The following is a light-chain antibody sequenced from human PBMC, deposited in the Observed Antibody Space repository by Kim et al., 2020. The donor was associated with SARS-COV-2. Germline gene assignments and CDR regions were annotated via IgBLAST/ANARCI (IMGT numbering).Light chain of an antibody. J-gene: IGLJ1*01. CDR1: ISNIGAGFD. CDR2: GNT. V-gene: IGLV1-40*01. CDR3: QSYDSSLSVYV. Sequence: QGVPISCTGSISNIGAGFDVQWYQQLPGTAPKLLIYGNTNRPSGVPDRFSGAKSGTSASLAITGLQADDEADYYCQSYDSSLSVYVFGTGTKVTVL.